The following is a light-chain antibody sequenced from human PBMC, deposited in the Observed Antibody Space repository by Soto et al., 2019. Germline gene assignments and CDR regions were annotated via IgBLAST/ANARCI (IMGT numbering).Light chain of an antibody. V-gene: IGLV3-25*03. CDR1: ALPKQY. CDR2: KDS. Sequence: SYELPQPPSVSVSPGQTATITCSGDALPKQYAYWYQQKPGQAPVLVIYKDSERPSGIPERFSGSSSGTTVTLTISGVQAEDDADYYCQSADSSGTDVFGTGTKVTVL. CDR3: QSADSSGTDV. J-gene: IGLJ1*01.